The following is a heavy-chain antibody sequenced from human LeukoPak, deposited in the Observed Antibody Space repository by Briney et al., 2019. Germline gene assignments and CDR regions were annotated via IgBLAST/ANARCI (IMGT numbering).Heavy chain of an antibody. CDR1: GGSISSSSYY. D-gene: IGHD3-9*01. J-gene: IGHJ4*02. CDR3: ARSLLRYFDWLSFDY. V-gene: IGHV4-39*07. CDR2: IYYSGST. Sequence: SETLSLTCTVSGGSISSSSYYWGWIRQPPGKGLEWIGSIYYSGSTYYNPSLKSRVTISVDTSKNQFSLKLSSVTAADTAVYYCARSLLRYFDWLSFDYWGQGTLVTVSS.